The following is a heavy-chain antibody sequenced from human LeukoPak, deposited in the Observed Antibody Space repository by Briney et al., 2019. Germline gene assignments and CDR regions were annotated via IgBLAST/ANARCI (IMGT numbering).Heavy chain of an antibody. Sequence: GGSLRLSCAASGFTFSSYWMHWVRQAPGKGLVWVSRINSDGSSTSYADSVRGRFSISKDNAKNTLYLQMNSLRAEDTAVYYCARGLSGYASSLGYWGQGTLVTVSA. CDR1: GFTFSSYW. CDR3: ARGLSGYASSLGY. D-gene: IGHD6-6*01. V-gene: IGHV3-74*01. J-gene: IGHJ4*02. CDR2: INSDGSST.